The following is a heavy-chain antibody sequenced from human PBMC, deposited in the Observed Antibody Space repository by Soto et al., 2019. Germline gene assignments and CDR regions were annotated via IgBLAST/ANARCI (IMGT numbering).Heavy chain of an antibody. J-gene: IGHJ6*02. D-gene: IGHD2-2*01. CDR2: ISYDGSNK. Sequence: PGGSLRLSCAASGFTFSSYGMHWVRQSPGKGLEWVAVISYDGSNKYYADSVKGRFTISRDNSKNTLYLQMNSLRAEDTAVYYCAKGLYCSSTSCKVRLYYYYGMDVWGQGTTVTVSS. V-gene: IGHV3-30*18. CDR1: GFTFSSYG. CDR3: AKGLYCSSTSCKVRLYYYYGMDV.